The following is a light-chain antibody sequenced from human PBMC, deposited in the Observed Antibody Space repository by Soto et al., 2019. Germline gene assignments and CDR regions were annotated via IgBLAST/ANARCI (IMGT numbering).Light chain of an antibody. CDR1: SSDGGSYNL. CDR2: EGS. Sequence: QSVLTQPASVSGSPGQSITISCTGTSSDGGSYNLVSWYQQHPGKAPKLMIYEGSKRPSGVSNRFSGSKSGNTASLTISGLQAEDEADYYCCSYAGSSTFYVFGTGTKGHRP. J-gene: IGLJ1*01. V-gene: IGLV2-23*03. CDR3: CSYAGSSTFYV.